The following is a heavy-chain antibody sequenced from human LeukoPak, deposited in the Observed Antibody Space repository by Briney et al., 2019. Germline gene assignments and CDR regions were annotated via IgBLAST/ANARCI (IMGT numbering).Heavy chain of an antibody. D-gene: IGHD6-13*01. CDR3: ASIAAAGTGNYYYYYGMDV. J-gene: IGHJ6*02. Sequence: ASVKVSCKASGYTFTSYGISWVRQAPGQGLEWMGWISAYNGNTNYAQKLQGRVTMTTDTSTSTAYMGLRSLRSDDTAVYYCASIAAAGTGNYYYYYGMDVWGQGTTVTVSS. V-gene: IGHV1-18*01. CDR2: ISAYNGNT. CDR1: GYTFTSYG.